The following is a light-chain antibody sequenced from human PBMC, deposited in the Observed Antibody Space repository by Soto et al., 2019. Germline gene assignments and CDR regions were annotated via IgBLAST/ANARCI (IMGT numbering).Light chain of an antibody. CDR2: DVS. Sequence: QSALTQPASVSGSPGQSIAISCTGTSSDVGGFNYVSWYQQHPGKAPKFRIYDVSSRPSGVSDRFSGSKSGNTASLTISGLHAEDEADYYCASYTTSSTYVFGTGTKLTVL. J-gene: IGLJ1*01. CDR3: ASYTTSSTYV. V-gene: IGLV2-14*03. CDR1: SSDVGGFNY.